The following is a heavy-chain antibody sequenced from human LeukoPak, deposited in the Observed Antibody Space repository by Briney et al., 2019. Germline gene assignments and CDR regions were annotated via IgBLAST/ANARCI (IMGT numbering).Heavy chain of an antibody. V-gene: IGHV1-2*04. J-gene: IGHJ3*02. D-gene: IGHD1-26*01. Sequence: ASVKVSCKASGYTFTGYYMHWVRQAPGQGLEWMGWINPNSGGTNYAQKFQGWVTMTRDTSISTAYMELSRLRSDDTAVYYCARAPRIVGASDAFDIWGQGTMVTVSS. CDR3: ARAPRIVGASDAFDI. CDR2: INPNSGGT. CDR1: GYTFTGYY.